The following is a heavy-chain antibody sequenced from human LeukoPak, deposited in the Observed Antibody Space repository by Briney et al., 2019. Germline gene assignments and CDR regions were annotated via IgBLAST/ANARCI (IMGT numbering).Heavy chain of an antibody. V-gene: IGHV4-34*01. J-gene: IGHJ4*02. CDR1: GGSFSGYY. D-gene: IGHD3-10*01. CDR2: INQSGST. Sequence: SETLSLTCAVYGGSFSGYYCSWIRQPPGKGLEWIGEINQSGSTNYNPSLKSRVTISVDTSKNQFSLKLSSVTAADTAVYYCARGPMGILDYWGQGTLVTVSP. CDR3: ARGPMGILDY.